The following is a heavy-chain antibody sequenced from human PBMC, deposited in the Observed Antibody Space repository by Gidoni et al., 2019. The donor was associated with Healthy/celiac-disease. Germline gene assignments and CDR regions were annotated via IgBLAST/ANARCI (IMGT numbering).Heavy chain of an antibody. Sequence: WIRQPAGKGLEWIGRIYTSGSTNYNPSLKSRVTISVDTSKNQFSLKLSSVTAADTAVYYCARGGRMAVAPGDYYYYGMDVWGQGTTVTVSS. D-gene: IGHD6-19*01. CDR3: ARGGRMAVAPGDYYYYGMDV. J-gene: IGHJ6*02. CDR2: IYTSGST. V-gene: IGHV4-61*02.